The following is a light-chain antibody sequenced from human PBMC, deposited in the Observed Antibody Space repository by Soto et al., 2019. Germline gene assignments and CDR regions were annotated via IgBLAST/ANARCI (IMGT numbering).Light chain of an antibody. CDR3: HQYGSSPLT. V-gene: IGKV3-20*01. J-gene: IGKJ4*01. Sequence: EIVLTQSPGTLSLSPGERATLSCRASQSVSSNYLAWYQQKPGQAPKVLIYRASSRATGIPDRFSGSGSGTDFTLTISRLEPEDFAVYYCHQYGSSPLTFGGGTKVEIK. CDR1: QSVSSNY. CDR2: RAS.